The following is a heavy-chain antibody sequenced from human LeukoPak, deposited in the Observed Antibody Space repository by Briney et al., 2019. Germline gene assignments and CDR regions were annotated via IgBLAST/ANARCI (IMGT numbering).Heavy chain of an antibody. CDR3: ARINDIDNSYHFDF. D-gene: IGHD2-15*01. Sequence: PGGSLRLSCAASGFTFSDYIFNWVRQAPGKGLEWVSSISSSSSYKYYADSLKGRFTISRDNAKNSLYLQVNSLRAEDTAVYYCARINDIDNSYHFDFWGHGTLVTVSS. CDR2: ISSSSSYK. CDR1: GFTFSDYI. J-gene: IGHJ5*01. V-gene: IGHV3-21*01.